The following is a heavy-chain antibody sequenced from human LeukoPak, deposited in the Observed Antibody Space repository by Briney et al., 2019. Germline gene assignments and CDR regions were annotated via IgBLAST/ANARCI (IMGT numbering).Heavy chain of an antibody. V-gene: IGHV4-30-4*01. CDR1: GGSVSSGDYY. CDR3: ARVDGFWNSFDP. D-gene: IGHD3-3*01. Sequence: SETLSLTCTVSGGSVSSGDYYWSWIRQPPGKGLEWIGYIYYSGTTYYNPSLKSRLTISLDTSKNQFSLKLSSVTAADTAVYYCARVDGFWNSFDPWGQGTLVIVSS. CDR2: IYYSGTT. J-gene: IGHJ5*02.